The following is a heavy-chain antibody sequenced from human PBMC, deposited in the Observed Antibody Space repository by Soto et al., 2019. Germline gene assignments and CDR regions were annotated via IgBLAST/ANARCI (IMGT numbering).Heavy chain of an antibody. D-gene: IGHD6-6*01. V-gene: IGHV3-53*01. CDR1: GFTVSSNY. J-gene: IGHJ4*02. Sequence: PGGSLRLSCAASGFTVSSNYMSWVRQAPGKGLEWVSVIYSGGSTYYADSVKGRFTISRDDSNSIAYLQMNSLETDDTAVYYCARRMTRAVRPPDFWGQGTLVTVSS. CDR3: ARRMTRAVRPPDF. CDR2: IYSGGST.